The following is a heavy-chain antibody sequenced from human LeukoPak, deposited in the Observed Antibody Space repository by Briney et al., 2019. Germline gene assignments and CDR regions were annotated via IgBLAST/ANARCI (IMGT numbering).Heavy chain of an antibody. J-gene: IGHJ6*02. Sequence: GGSLRLSCAASGFTFSSYSMNWVRQAPGKGLEWVSSISSSSSYIYYADSVKGRFNISRDKAKNSLYLQMNSLRAEDTAVYYWARERWGSSWSLDGMDVWGQGTTVTVS. V-gene: IGHV3-21*04. CDR1: GFTFSSYS. CDR3: ARERWGSSWSLDGMDV. CDR2: ISSSSSYI. D-gene: IGHD6-13*01.